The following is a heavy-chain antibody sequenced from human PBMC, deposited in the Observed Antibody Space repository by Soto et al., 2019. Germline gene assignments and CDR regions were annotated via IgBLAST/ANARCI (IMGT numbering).Heavy chain of an antibody. D-gene: IGHD1-1*01. CDR1: GGSISISNW. J-gene: IGHJ5*02. V-gene: IGHV4-4*02. CDR2: IYHSGST. Sequence: PSDTLSLTCAVSGGSISISNWWSWFRQPPGKGLEWIGEIYHSGSTYYNPSLKSRVTISVDTSKNQFSLKLSSVTAADTAVYYCARYQLEGNWFDPWGQGTLVTVSS. CDR3: ARYQLEGNWFDP.